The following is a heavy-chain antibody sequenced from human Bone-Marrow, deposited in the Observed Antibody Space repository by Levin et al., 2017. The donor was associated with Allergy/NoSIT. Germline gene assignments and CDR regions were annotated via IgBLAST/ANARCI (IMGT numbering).Heavy chain of an antibody. V-gene: IGHV3-21*06. D-gene: IGHD6-19*01. CDR3: ARSQGRSGWSYYYYGMDV. CDR2: ISGNSHYV. CDR1: GFDFDTHD. J-gene: IGHJ6*02. Sequence: AGGSLRLSCRGSGFDFDTHDMNWVRQAPGQGLEWVSSISGNSHYVYYADSVKGRFSISRDNAKNSMFLHMNSLRVEDTAVYYCARSQGRSGWSYYYYGMDVWGRGTTLTVSS.